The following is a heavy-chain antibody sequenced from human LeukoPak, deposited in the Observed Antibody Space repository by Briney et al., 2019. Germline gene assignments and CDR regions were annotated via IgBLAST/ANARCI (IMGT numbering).Heavy chain of an antibody. D-gene: IGHD6-13*01. CDR2: MYYGGNT. CDR3: ARVIAAAGTASFDY. V-gene: IGHV4-59*01. Sequence: SETLSLTCTVSGGSMTNYYWSWIRQPPGKGLEWIGYMYYGGNTNYNPSLKSRVTISVDTSKNQFSLKLSSVTAADTAVYYCARVIAAAGTASFDYWGQGTLVTVSS. CDR1: GGSMTNYY. J-gene: IGHJ4*02.